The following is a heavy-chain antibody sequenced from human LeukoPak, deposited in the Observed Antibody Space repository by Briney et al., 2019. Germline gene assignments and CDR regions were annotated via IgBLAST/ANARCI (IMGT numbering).Heavy chain of an antibody. CDR3: ARQWLARPEYYFDY. V-gene: IGHV4-34*01. J-gene: IGHJ4*02. Sequence: PSETLSLTCAVYGGSFSGYYWSWIRQPPGKGPEWIGEINHSGSTNYNPSLKSRVTISVDTSKNQFSLKLSSVTAADTAVYYCARQWLARPEYYFDYWGQGTLVTVSS. D-gene: IGHD6-19*01. CDR1: GGSFSGYY. CDR2: INHSGST.